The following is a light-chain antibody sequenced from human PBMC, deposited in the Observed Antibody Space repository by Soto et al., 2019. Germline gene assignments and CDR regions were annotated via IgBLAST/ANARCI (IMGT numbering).Light chain of an antibody. CDR2: AVS. V-gene: IGLV2-14*03. CDR1: SSDIGSYNH. J-gene: IGLJ1*01. Sequence: QSVLTQPASVSGSPGQSITISCSGTSSDIGSYNHVAWYQQFPGKSPKLMIYAVSDRPSGVSDRFSVSKSGITASLTISGLQTEAEADYYCISYTDRQSYLFGTGTKVTVL. CDR3: ISYTDRQSYL.